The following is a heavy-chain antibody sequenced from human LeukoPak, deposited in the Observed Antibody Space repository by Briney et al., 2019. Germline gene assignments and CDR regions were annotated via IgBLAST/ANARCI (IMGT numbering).Heavy chain of an antibody. V-gene: IGHV4-34*01. CDR1: DDSFSNFY. D-gene: IGHD6-13*01. Sequence: PSETLSLTCAVYDDSFSNFYWSWIRQPPGKGLEWIGEINHSGMTNYNPSLKSRVSISLDTSKKQFSLKLTSVTAADTAVYYCARLGRTAGIYYLDYWGQGTPVTVSS. J-gene: IGHJ4*02. CDR3: ARLGRTAGIYYLDY. CDR2: INHSGMT.